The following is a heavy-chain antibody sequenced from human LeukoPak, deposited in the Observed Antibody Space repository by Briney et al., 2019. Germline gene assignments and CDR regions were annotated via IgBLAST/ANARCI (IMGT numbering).Heavy chain of an antibody. V-gene: IGHV3-30-3*01. J-gene: IGHJ5*02. CDR2: ISYDGSNK. Sequence: PGGSLRLSCEASGFTFSYHPMHWVRQAPCKGLEWVAVISYDGSNKYYADSVEGRVTISRDNSKNTLYLQINSLRTEDTAVYYCARGREWGLRRDKWFDPWGQGTLVTVSS. CDR3: ARGREWGLRRDKWFDP. D-gene: IGHD1-26*01. CDR1: GFTFSYHP.